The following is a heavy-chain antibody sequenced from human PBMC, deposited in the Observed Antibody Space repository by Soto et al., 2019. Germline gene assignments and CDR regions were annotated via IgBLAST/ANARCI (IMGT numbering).Heavy chain of an antibody. CDR3: AKDDYGDYVSSEGVGMDV. V-gene: IGHV3-30*18. D-gene: IGHD4-17*01. J-gene: IGHJ6*02. CDR1: GFTFSSYG. CDR2: ISYDGSNK. Sequence: GGSLRLSCAASGFTFSSYGMHWVRQAPGKGLEWVAVISYDGSNKYYADSVKGRFTISRDNSKNTLYLQMNSLRAEDTSVYYCAKDDYGDYVSSEGVGMDVGGQGTTVTDS.